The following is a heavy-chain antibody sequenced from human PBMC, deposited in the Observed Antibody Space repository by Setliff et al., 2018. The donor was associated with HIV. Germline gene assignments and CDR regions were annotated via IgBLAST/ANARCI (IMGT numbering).Heavy chain of an antibody. CDR1: GYTFTSYY. V-gene: IGHV1-46*01. Sequence: ASVKVSCKASGYTFTSYYMHWVRQAPGQGLEWMGIINPSGGSTSYAQKFQGRVTMTRDTSTSTVYMDMSGLRSDDTAVYYCARINAGGHVFEIWGQGTMVTVSS. CDR2: INPSGGST. CDR3: ARINAGGHVFEI. J-gene: IGHJ3*02.